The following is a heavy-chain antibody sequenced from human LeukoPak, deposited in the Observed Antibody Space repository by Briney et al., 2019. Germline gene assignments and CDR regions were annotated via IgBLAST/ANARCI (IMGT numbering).Heavy chain of an antibody. V-gene: IGHV4-30-2*01. CDR1: GYAITSGGFS. D-gene: IGHD3-10*01. CDR3: ARSRQASGLFNS. CDR2: IYDRGPA. Sequence: PSETLSLTCTVSGYAITSGGFSWNWIRQPPGKGLEWIGCIYDRGPAYYNPSLKSRFTISVDRPKNRFFLNVTSLTAADTAVYYCARSRQASGLFNSWGQGTLVVVSS. J-gene: IGHJ5*01.